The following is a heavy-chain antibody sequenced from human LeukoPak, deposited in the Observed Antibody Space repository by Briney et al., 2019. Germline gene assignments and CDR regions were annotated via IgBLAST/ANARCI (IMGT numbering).Heavy chain of an antibody. Sequence: SETLSPTCTVSGGSVSSSSYYWGWIRQPPGKGLEWIGTIYYSGSTYYNPSLKSRVTISADTSKSQFSLRLSSVTAADTALYYCARSRSYDAFDIWGQGTMVTVSS. CDR1: GGSVSSSSYY. V-gene: IGHV4-39*01. J-gene: IGHJ3*02. CDR3: ARSRSYDAFDI. CDR2: IYYSGST.